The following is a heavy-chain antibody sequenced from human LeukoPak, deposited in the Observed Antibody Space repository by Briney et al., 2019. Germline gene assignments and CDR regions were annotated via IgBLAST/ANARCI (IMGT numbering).Heavy chain of an antibody. J-gene: IGHJ6*03. CDR3: ARGGNYYPAHDYYYQYMDV. Sequence: PSETLSLTCTVSGVSMSDYYWSWIRQPAGEGLEWIGRIYTNGGTNYISSLKSRVTISIDTSKNQFSLNLRSVTAADTAVYFCARGGNYYPAHDYYYQYMDVWGKGTTVTVSS. D-gene: IGHD4-23*01. CDR1: GVSMSDYY. CDR2: IYTNGGT. V-gene: IGHV4-4*07.